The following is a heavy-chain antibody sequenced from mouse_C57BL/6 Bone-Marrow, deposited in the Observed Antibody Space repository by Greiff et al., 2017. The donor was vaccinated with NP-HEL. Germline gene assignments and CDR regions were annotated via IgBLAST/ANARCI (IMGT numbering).Heavy chain of an antibody. D-gene: IGHD4-1*01. CDR1: GFPITSGYY. CDR3: AGDKGTAWFAY. CDR2: ITHSGET. J-gene: IGHJ3*01. Sequence: VQLVESGPGLVKPSQSLFLTCSITGFPITSGYYWIWIRQSPGKPLEWMGYITHSGETFYNPSLQSPISITRETSKNQFFLQLNSVTTEDTAMYYCAGDKGTAWFAYWGQGTLVTVSA. V-gene: IGHV12-3*01.